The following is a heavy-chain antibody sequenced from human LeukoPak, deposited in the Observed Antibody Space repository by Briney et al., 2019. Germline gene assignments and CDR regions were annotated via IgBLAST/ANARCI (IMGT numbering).Heavy chain of an antibody. CDR2: ISSSSSTI. V-gene: IGHV3-48*02. D-gene: IGHD3-22*01. CDR1: EFTFSSYS. CDR3: ARDARGYDSSGYYPYYFDY. Sequence: GGSLRLSCAASEFTFSSYSMNWVRQAPGKGLEWVSYISSSSSTIYYADSVKGRFTISRDNAKNSLYLQMNSLRDEDTAVYYCARDARGYDSSGYYPYYFDYWGQGTLVTVSS. J-gene: IGHJ4*02.